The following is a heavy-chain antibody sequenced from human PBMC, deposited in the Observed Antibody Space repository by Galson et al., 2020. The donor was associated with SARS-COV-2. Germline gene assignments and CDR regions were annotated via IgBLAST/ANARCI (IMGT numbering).Heavy chain of an antibody. CDR2: IWYDGSNK. Sequence: QLGESLKISCAAPGFTFSSYGMHWVRQAPGKGLEWVAVIWYDGSNKYYADSVKGRFTISRDNSKNTLYLQMNSLRAEDTAVYYCARDGYSSSWSNYYFDYWGQGTLVTVSS. CDR1: GFTFSSYG. D-gene: IGHD6-13*01. CDR3: ARDGYSSSWSNYYFDY. J-gene: IGHJ4*02. V-gene: IGHV3-33*01.